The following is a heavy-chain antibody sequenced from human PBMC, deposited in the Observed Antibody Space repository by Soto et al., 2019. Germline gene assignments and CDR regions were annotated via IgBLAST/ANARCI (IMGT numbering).Heavy chain of an antibody. CDR3: AREGWLGELLY. D-gene: IGHD3-10*01. V-gene: IGHV1-18*01. J-gene: IGHJ4*02. CDR2: ISGYNGNA. CDR1: GYTFSSYG. Sequence: VQLVQSGNVVQKPGSSVKVSCKTSGYTFSSYGIIWVRQAPGQGLKWMGWISGYNGNADYAQRFRGRVNMTTDTSTTTVFMELRDLRSDDTALYFCAREGWLGELLYWGQGSLVTVS.